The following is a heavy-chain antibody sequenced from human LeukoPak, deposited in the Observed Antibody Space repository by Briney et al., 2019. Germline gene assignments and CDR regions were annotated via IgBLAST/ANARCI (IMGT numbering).Heavy chain of an antibody. CDR2: IYPGDSDT. Sequence: GESLKISCKGSGYSFTSYWIGWVRQMPGKGLEWMGIIYPGDSDTRYSPSFQGQVTISADKSISTAYLQWSSLKASDTAMYYRARQGCSSTSCYPYEGNWFDPWGQGTLVTVSS. J-gene: IGHJ5*02. CDR1: GYSFTSYW. D-gene: IGHD2-2*01. CDR3: ARQGCSSTSCYPYEGNWFDP. V-gene: IGHV5-51*01.